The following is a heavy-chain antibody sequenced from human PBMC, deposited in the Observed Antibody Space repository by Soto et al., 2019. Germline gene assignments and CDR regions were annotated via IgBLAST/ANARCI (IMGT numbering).Heavy chain of an antibody. D-gene: IGHD1-26*01. CDR3: AKERGRNRNVAMDV. V-gene: IGHV3-30*18. J-gene: IGHJ6*02. CDR1: GLTFSDYG. CDR2: ISYDGSFV. Sequence: PGGSLRLSCVVSGLTFSDYGFHWVRQAPGKGLDWVAAISYDGSFVYYSDSVRGRFSISRDNSRNTLDLQMNTLRHEDTAVYYCAKERGRNRNVAMDVWGQGTSVTVSS.